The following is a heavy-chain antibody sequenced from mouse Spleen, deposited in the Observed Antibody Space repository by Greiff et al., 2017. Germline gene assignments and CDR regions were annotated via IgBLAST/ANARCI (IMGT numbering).Heavy chain of an antibody. V-gene: IGHV1-55*01. J-gene: IGHJ3*01. CDR1: GYTFTSYW. CDR2: IYPGSGST. Sequence: QVQLQQPGAELVKPGASVKMSCKASGYTFTSYWITWVKQRPGQGLEWIGDIYPGSGSTNYNEKFKSKATLTVDTSSSTAYMQLSSLTSEDSAVYYCAREGDGYDRAWFAYWGQGTLVTVSA. CDR3: AREGDGYDRAWFAY. D-gene: IGHD2-2*01.